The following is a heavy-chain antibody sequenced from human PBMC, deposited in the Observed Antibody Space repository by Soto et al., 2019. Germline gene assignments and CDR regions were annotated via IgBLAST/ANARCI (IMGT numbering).Heavy chain of an antibody. CDR2: IIPIGGTA. J-gene: IGHJ5*02. V-gene: IGHV1-69*13. CDR3: ARDGSLEPRPGLNWFDP. Sequence: SVKVSCKASGYTFTGYYMHWVRQAPGQGLEWMGWIIPIGGTANYAQKFQGRVTMTADESTSTAYMELSSLRSEDTAVYYCARDGSLEPRPGLNWFDPWGQGTLVTVSS. D-gene: IGHD1-1*01. CDR1: GYTFTGYY.